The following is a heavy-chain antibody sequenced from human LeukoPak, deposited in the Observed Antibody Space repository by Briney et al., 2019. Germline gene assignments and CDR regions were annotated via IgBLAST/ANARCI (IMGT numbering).Heavy chain of an antibody. J-gene: IGHJ4*02. D-gene: IGHD4-23*01. CDR2: ISYDGSNK. V-gene: IGHV3-30*04. CDR3: AEGRYGVKDYFDY. CDR1: GFTFSSYA. Sequence: GRSLRPSCSAAGFTFSSYAMDSVPQAPGKGLERGAVISYDGSNKYYADSVKGRFTISRDNSKNTLHLQMNSLRAEDTALYFSAEGRYGVKDYFDYWGQGTLVTVSS.